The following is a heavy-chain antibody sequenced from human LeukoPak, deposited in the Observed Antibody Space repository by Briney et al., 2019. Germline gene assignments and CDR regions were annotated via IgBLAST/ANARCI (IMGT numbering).Heavy chain of an antibody. Sequence: SQTLSLTCTVSGGSISSGGYYWSWIRQHPGKGLEWIGYIYYSGSTNYNPSLKSRVTISVDTSKNQFSLKLSSVTAADTAVYYCARRAPYSYEWSTLDYWGQGTLVTVSS. CDR2: IYYSGST. D-gene: IGHD5-18*01. J-gene: IGHJ4*02. CDR3: ARRAPYSYEWSTLDY. CDR1: GGSISSGGYY. V-gene: IGHV4-31*03.